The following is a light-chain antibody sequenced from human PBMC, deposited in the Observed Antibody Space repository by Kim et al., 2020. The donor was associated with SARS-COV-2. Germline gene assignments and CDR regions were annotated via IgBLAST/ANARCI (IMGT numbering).Light chain of an antibody. CDR2: QDA. Sequence: SVSPGQTASIPCSGDKLGDKYISWYQQKPGQSPVLVIYQDAKRPSGIPERFSGSNSGNTATLTISGTQAMDEADYYCQAWDSSTVVFGGGTQLTVL. J-gene: IGLJ2*01. CDR1: KLGDKY. CDR3: QAWDSSTVV. V-gene: IGLV3-1*01.